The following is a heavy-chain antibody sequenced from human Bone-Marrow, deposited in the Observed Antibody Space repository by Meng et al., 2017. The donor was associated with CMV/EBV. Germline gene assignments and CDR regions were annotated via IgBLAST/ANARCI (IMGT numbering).Heavy chain of an antibody. V-gene: IGHV3-7*01. J-gene: IGHJ3*02. CDR3: ARDARVTIFGVVIDAFDI. Sequence: GESLKISCAASGFTFTTFWMTWVRQAPGKGLEWVANIKEDGSGQWYEDSVKGRFIISRDNAKKSVYLQMNSLRAEDTAVYYCARDARVTIFGVVIDAFDIWGQGTMVTFSS. CDR2: IKEDGSGQ. CDR1: GFTFTTFW. D-gene: IGHD3-3*01.